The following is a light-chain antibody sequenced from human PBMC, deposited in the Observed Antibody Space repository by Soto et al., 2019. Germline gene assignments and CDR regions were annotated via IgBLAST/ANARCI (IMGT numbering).Light chain of an antibody. Sequence: DIQMTQSPSTLSASVGDRVTITCRASQSISSWLAWYQQKPGKAPKLLIYDASSLESGVPSRFSGSGSGTEFTLTISSLQPDDFATYYCQQYNIYPLTFGGGTQVEIK. V-gene: IGKV1-5*01. J-gene: IGKJ4*01. CDR2: DAS. CDR3: QQYNIYPLT. CDR1: QSISSW.